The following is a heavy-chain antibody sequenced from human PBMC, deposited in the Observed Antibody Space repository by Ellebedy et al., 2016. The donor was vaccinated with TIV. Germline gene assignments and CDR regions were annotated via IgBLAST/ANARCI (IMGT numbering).Heavy chain of an antibody. Sequence: GESLKISCVASGFTFGNYWMHWVRQVPGKGLVWVSRISSNGKSPSYADSVKGRFTISRDNAKNTLYLQMSSLRAEVTAVYFCAREYSRSAFDYWGQGTLVTVSS. CDR3: AREYSRSAFDY. D-gene: IGHD4-11*01. J-gene: IGHJ4*02. CDR1: GFTFGNYW. V-gene: IGHV3-74*01. CDR2: ISSNGKSP.